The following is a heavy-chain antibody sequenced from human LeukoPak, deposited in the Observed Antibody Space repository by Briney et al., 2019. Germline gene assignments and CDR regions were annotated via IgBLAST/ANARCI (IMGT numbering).Heavy chain of an antibody. D-gene: IGHD3-22*01. V-gene: IGHV4-34*01. CDR3: ARGTYYYDSSGYRGAFDI. J-gene: IGHJ3*02. Sequence: PSETLSLTCAVYGGSFTGFYWTWIRQPPGKGLEWIGEINHDGSTYYNPSLKSRVTMSVDTSKNQFSLKLSSVTAADTAVYYCARGTYYYDSSGYRGAFDIWGQGTMVTVSS. CDR2: INHDGST. CDR1: GGSFTGFY.